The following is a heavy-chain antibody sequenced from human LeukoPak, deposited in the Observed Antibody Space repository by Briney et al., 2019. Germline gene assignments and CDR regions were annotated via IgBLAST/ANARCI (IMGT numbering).Heavy chain of an antibody. CDR2: IYYSGST. J-gene: IGHJ2*01. CDR3: AREGQLAPRGWYFDL. V-gene: IGHV4-31*03. D-gene: IGHD6-6*01. Sequence: SQTLSLTCTVSGGSISSGGYYWSWIRQHPGKGLEWIGYIYYSGSTYYNPSLKGRVTISVDTSKNQFSLKLSSVNAADTAVYYCAREGQLAPRGWYFDLWGRGTLVTVSS. CDR1: GGSISSGGYY.